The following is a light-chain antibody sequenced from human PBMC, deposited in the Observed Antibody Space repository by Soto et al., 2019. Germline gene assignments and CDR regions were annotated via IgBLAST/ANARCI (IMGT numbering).Light chain of an antibody. J-gene: IGLJ2*01. V-gene: IGLV2-14*01. CDR2: DVS. CDR1: SSDVGSYNY. Sequence: QSALTQPASVSGSPGQSITISCTGTSSDVGSYNYVSWYQQYPGKAPKLMIYDVSNRPSGVSYRFPGSKSGNTASLTISGLQAEDEADYYSSSYTTDSTHVVFGGGTKVTVL. CDR3: SSYTTDSTHVV.